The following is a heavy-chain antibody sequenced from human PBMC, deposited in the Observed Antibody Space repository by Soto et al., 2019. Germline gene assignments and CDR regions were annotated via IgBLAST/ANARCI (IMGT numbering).Heavy chain of an antibody. Sequence: QVQLVQSGAEVKKPGASVKVSCKASGYTFTDYYIHWVRQTPGQGLEGMGRINPDGGGTKYAQKFQGRVTMTSDTSIQTAFMEVNRLTSDDTAMFYCARSGPPAGYWGQGTLVTVSS. CDR3: ARSGPPAGY. J-gene: IGHJ4*02. V-gene: IGHV1-2*02. CDR1: GYTFTDYY. D-gene: IGHD3-10*01. CDR2: INPDGGGT.